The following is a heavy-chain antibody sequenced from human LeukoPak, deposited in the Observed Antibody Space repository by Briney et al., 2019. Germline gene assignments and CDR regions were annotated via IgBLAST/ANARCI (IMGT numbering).Heavy chain of an antibody. J-gene: IGHJ3*02. CDR2: IYLSGTT. V-gene: IGHV4-39*01. CDR3: ARPAKKQNDAFDI. Sequence: SETLSLTCTVSGGSISSSSYYWDWIRQPPGQRLEWIGSIYLSGTTYYNPSLKSRVTISVDTSKNQFSLKLSSVTAADTAVYYCARPAKKQNDAFDIWGQGTMVTVSS. CDR1: GGSISSSSYY.